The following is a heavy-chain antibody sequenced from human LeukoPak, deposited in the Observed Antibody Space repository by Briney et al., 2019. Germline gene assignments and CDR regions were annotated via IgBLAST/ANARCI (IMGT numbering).Heavy chain of an antibody. J-gene: IGHJ6*02. CDR3: ARAYSSGWYLPHGMDV. CDR2: IYYSGST. CDR1: GGSISSYY. Sequence: SETLSLTCTVSGGSISSYYWSWIRQPPGKGLEWIGYIYYSGSTNYNPSLKSRVTISVDTSKNQFYLKLSSVTAADTAVYYCARAYSSGWYLPHGMDVWGQGTTVTVSS. D-gene: IGHD6-19*01. V-gene: IGHV4-59*01.